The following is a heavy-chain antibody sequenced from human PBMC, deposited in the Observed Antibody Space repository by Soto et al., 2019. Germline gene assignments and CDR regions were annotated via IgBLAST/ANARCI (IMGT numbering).Heavy chain of an antibody. CDR2: INWNSGSI. V-gene: IGHV3-9*01. CDR3: VKDESINWYSGHFRH. Sequence: EVQLVESGGGLVQPGRSLRLSCAASGFTFDDYAMHWVRQVPGKGLEWVSGINWNSGSIGYGDSVKGRFAISRDNAKNSLQLQMNSLSADDTAFYYCVKDESINWYSGHFRHWGQGTLVTVSS. D-gene: IGHD6-13*01. J-gene: IGHJ1*01. CDR1: GFTFDDYA.